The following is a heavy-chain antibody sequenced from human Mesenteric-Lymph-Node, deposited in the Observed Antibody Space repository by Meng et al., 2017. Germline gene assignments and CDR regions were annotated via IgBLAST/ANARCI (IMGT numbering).Heavy chain of an antibody. CDR3: AKPPADGYNYVDY. CDR1: GFTFSSYA. D-gene: IGHD5-24*01. CDR2: ISGSGGST. J-gene: IGHJ4*02. Sequence: EVQRGEAGGGGVQPGGSLRRACAASGFTFSSYAMSWVRQAPGKGLEWVSTISGSGGSTYYADSVKGRFTISRDNSKNTLYLQMNSLRAEDTAVYYCAKPPADGYNYVDYWGQGTLVTVSS. V-gene: IGHV3-23*04.